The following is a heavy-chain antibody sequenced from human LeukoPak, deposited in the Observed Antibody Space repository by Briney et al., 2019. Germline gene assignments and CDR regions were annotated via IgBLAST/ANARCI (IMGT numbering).Heavy chain of an antibody. J-gene: IGHJ3*02. D-gene: IGHD3-3*01. Sequence: GGSLRLSCAASGFTFSNVWMSWVRQAPGKGLEWVGRIKSKTDGGTTDYAAPVKGRFTVSRDDSKNTLYLQMNSLKTEDTAVYYCTRGIFGVVNDAFDIWGQGTKVTVSS. CDR1: GFTFSNVW. CDR3: TRGIFGVVNDAFDI. CDR2: IKSKTDGGTT. V-gene: IGHV3-15*01.